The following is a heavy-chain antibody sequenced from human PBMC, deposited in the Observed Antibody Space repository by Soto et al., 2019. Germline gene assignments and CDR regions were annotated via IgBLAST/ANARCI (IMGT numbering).Heavy chain of an antibody. D-gene: IGHD2-8*02. CDR3: ARASGHGPFDP. CDR1: GGSISSGGYY. CDR2: LYYSGST. J-gene: IGHJ5*02. V-gene: IGHV4-31*03. Sequence: QVQLQESGPGLVKPSQTLSLTCTVSGGSISSGGYYWSWIRQHPGKGLEWIGYLYYSGSTYYNPSLTSRVTISVDTSKNQFSLMLSSVTAVETAVYCCARASGHGPFDPWCHGTLVTVAS.